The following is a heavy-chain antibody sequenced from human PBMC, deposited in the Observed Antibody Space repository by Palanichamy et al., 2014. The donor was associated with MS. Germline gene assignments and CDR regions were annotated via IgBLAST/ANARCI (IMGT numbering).Heavy chain of an antibody. CDR3: AIDPRFGEGEYSYDMDV. CDR1: GFTFSTYA. J-gene: IGHJ6*02. V-gene: IGHV3-23*01. Sequence: EVQLLESGGGLVQPGGSLRLSCAASGFTFSTYAMSWVRQAPGKGLEWVSSISVSGAGTFYADSVKGRFTISTDNSKNTLYLQMNSLRAEDTAIYYCAIDPRFGEGEYSYDMDVWGQGTTVTVSS. CDR2: ISVSGAGT. D-gene: IGHD3-10*01.